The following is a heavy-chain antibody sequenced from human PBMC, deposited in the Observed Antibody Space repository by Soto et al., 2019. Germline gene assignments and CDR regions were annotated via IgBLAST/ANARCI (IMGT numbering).Heavy chain of an antibody. CDR1: GGSISSSSYY. CDR3: ARRVVAAPIFDY. V-gene: IGHV4-39*01. J-gene: IGHJ4*02. CDR2: IYYNGST. D-gene: IGHD2-15*01. Sequence: QLQLQESGPGLVKPSETLSLTCTVSGGSISSSSYYWGWIRQPPGKGLEWIGSIYYNGSTYYNPSLKSRVTISVDTSKNQFSLKLSSVTAADTAVYYCARRVVAAPIFDYWGQGTLVTVSS.